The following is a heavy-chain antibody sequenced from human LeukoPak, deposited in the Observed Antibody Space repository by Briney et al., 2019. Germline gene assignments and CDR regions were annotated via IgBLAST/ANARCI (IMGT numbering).Heavy chain of an antibody. J-gene: IGHJ4*02. CDR1: GFTFSSYA. CDR3: AKDQRDILTGYIDY. D-gene: IGHD3-9*01. V-gene: IGHV3-23*01. Sequence: GGSLRLSCAASGFTFSSYAMSWVRQAPGKGLEWVSAISGSGGSTYYADSVKGRFTISRDNSKNTLYLQMNSLRAEDTAVYYCAKDQRDILTGYIDYWGQGTLVTVSS. CDR2: ISGSGGST.